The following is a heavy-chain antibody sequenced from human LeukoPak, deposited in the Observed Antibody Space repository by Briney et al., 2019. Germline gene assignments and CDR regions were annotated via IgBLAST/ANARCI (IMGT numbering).Heavy chain of an antibody. CDR2: IHAGDSNT. Sequence: KPGESLQISCYSSGINFSCYWNGRVRQLPGKGLEWMGIIHAGDSNTRYSPSFQGQVTISVDKSISTAYLQWSRLKDSDTAMYYCGRYPPGHYVMDGWGQGTTVTVSS. J-gene: IGHJ6*02. V-gene: IGHV5-51*01. CDR1: GINFSCYW. CDR3: GRYPPGHYVMDG.